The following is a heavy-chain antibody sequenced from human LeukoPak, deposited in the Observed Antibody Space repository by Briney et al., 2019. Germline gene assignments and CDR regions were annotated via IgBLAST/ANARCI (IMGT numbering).Heavy chain of an antibody. J-gene: IGHJ6*02. CDR2: IYHSGST. Sequence: SQTLSLTCAVSGGSISSGGYSWSWIRQPPGKGLEWIGYIYHSGSTYYNPSLKSRVTISVDRSKNQFSLKLSSVTAADTAVYYCARGIIPMDVWGQGTTATVSS. D-gene: IGHD3-16*01. V-gene: IGHV4-30-2*01. CDR1: GGSISSGGYS. CDR3: ARGIIPMDV.